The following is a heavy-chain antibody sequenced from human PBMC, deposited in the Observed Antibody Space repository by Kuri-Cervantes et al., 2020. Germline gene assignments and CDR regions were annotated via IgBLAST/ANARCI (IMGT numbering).Heavy chain of an antibody. V-gene: IGHV4-39*01. CDR3: ARLWLEWTFDY. J-gene: IGHJ4*02. D-gene: IGHD3-3*01. Sequence: SETLSLTCTVSGGSISSSSYYWGWIRQPPGKGLEWIGSIYYSGSTYYNPSLKIQVTISVDTSKNQYSLKLISVTAADTAVYYCARLWLEWTFDYWGQGTLVTVSS. CDR1: GGSISSSSYY. CDR2: IYYSGST.